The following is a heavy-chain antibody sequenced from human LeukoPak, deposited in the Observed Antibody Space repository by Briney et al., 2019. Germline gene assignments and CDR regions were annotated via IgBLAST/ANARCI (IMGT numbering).Heavy chain of an antibody. CDR1: GFTFDDYA. CDR3: AKSPSSWYRGVDAFDI. CDR2: ISWNSGSI. V-gene: IGHV3-9*01. J-gene: IGHJ3*02. D-gene: IGHD6-13*01. Sequence: QPGGSLRLSCAASGFTFDDYAMHWVRQAPGKGLEWVSGISWNSGSIGYADSVKGRFTISRDNAKNSLYLQMNSLRAEDTALYYCAKSPSSWYRGVDAFDIWGQGTMVTVSS.